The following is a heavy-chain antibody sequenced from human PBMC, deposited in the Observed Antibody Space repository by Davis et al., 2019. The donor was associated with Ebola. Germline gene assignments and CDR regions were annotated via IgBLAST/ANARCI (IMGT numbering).Heavy chain of an antibody. Sequence: SETLSLTCTVSAGSASGYYCSWIRHPPGPGLEWIGNVYDSGSTSYSPSLKTLVTISADTAKTQTSLKVNFVTAADTAGYSCARHKGYGYQYYGVDIWGQGTTVTVSS. D-gene: IGHD5-12*01. CDR1: AGSASGYY. CDR3: ARHKGYGYQYYGVDI. J-gene: IGHJ6*02. V-gene: IGHV4-59*08. CDR2: VYDSGST.